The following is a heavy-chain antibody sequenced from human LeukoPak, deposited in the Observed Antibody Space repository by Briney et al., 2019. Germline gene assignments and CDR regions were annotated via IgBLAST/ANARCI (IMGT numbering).Heavy chain of an antibody. CDR2: INPNSGGT. Sequence: GASVKVSCKASGYTFTDYYMHWVRQAPGQGLEWMGWINPNSGGTNYAQKFQGRVTMTTDTSISTAYMEVSGLRSDDTAVYYCARVRIGQQLDKYYYYAMDVWGQGTTVTVSS. CDR3: ARVRIGQQLDKYYYYAMDV. D-gene: IGHD6-13*01. CDR1: GYTFTDYY. V-gene: IGHV1-2*02. J-gene: IGHJ6*02.